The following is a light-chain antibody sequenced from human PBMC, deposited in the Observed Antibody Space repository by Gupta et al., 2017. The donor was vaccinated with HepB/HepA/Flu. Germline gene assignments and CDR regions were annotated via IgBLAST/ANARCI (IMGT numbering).Light chain of an antibody. Sequence: QSVLTQAPSASGTPGQRVTISCSGSRSNIGSNFLYWYQQFPGTDPRLLIYRNNQRPSGVPDRFSAAKSGTSASLAISGLRSEDEADYYCAAWDDSLHGYVFGTGTNVTVL. CDR2: RNN. CDR1: RSNIGSNF. J-gene: IGLJ1*01. V-gene: IGLV1-47*01. CDR3: AAWDDSLHGYV.